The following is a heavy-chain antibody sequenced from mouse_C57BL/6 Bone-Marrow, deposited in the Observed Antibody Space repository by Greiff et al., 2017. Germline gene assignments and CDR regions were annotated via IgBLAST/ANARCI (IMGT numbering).Heavy chain of an antibody. J-gene: IGHJ1*03. V-gene: IGHV5-12*01. CDR2: ISNGGGST. Sequence: EVKLVESWGGLVQPGGSLKLSCAASGFTFSDYYMYWVRQTPEKRLEWVAYISNGGGSTYYPDTVKGRFTISRDNAKNTLYLQMSRLKSEDTAMYYCARFYYYGIYWYFDVWGTGTTVTVSS. CDR1: GFTFSDYY. D-gene: IGHD1-1*01. CDR3: ARFYYYGIYWYFDV.